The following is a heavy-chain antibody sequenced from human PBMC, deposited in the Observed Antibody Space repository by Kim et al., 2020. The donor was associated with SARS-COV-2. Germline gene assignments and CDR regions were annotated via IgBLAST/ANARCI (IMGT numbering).Heavy chain of an antibody. V-gene: IGHV1-18*01. J-gene: IGHJ5*02. Sequence: GNTNYAQKLQGRVTMTPDTSTSTAYIELRSLRSDDTAVYYCASRKDWFDPWGQGTLVTVSS. CDR2: GNT. CDR3: ASRKDWFDP.